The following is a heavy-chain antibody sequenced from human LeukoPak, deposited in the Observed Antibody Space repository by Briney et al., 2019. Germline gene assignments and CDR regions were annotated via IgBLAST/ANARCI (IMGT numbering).Heavy chain of an antibody. CDR3: ARAFSGSAADV. Sequence: SQTLSLTCTVSGGSISSGTYYWSWIRQHPGKGLEWIGYIYYSGSTYYNPSLKSRVIISVDTSKNQFSQKLSSVTAADTAVYYCARAFSGSAADVWGKGTTVTVSS. CDR2: IYYSGST. V-gene: IGHV4-31*03. J-gene: IGHJ6*04. CDR1: GGSISSGTYY. D-gene: IGHD6-25*01.